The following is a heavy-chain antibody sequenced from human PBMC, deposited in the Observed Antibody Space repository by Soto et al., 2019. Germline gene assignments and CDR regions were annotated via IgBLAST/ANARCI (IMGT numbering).Heavy chain of an antibody. Sequence: SLRLSCAASGFTLSGYAMDWVRQAPGKGLEYVSGISSNGVGTYYANSVQGRFTISRDNSKNTVYLQMGSLRPEDMAVYYCARRARPGFYYMDVWGKGTTVTVSS. V-gene: IGHV3-64*01. CDR1: GFTLSGYA. D-gene: IGHD6-6*01. CDR2: ISSNGVGT. CDR3: ARRARPGFYYMDV. J-gene: IGHJ6*03.